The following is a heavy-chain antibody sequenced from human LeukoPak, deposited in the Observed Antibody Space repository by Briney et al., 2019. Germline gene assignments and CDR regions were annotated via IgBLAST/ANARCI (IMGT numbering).Heavy chain of an antibody. J-gene: IGHJ6*02. CDR3: AKHLRATNTYIFFGLDV. Sequence: GGALRLSCAATGVTFKDYGMHWGGQPPGRGVEWFSGINWNGGGTDYADSVKGRFTISRDNAKNFLYLQMTSLRPEDMALYYCAKHLRATNTYIFFGLDVWGQGTTVTVSS. CDR2: INWNGGGT. V-gene: IGHV3-9*03. CDR1: GVTFKDYG. D-gene: IGHD1-26*01.